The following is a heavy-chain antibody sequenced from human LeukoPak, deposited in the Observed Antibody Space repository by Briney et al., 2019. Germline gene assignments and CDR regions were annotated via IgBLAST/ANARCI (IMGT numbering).Heavy chain of an antibody. Sequence: GGSLRLSCAASGFTVSSNYMTWVRQAPGKGLEWVSLIYCAGGTYYTASLKGRFTISRHISKNTLYLQMNSLRGEDTAVYYCARFLGRITIVGVVPYGMDVWGQGTTVTVSS. CDR3: ARFLGRITIVGVVPYGMDV. CDR1: GFTVSSNY. CDR2: IYCAGGT. J-gene: IGHJ6*02. D-gene: IGHD3-3*01. V-gene: IGHV3-53*04.